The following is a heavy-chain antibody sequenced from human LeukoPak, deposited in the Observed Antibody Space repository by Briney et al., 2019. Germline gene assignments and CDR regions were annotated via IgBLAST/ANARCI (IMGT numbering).Heavy chain of an antibody. CDR3: ARRGYDSSGYYYLV. J-gene: IGHJ4*02. CDR2: IYYGGST. CDR1: GGSISSSSYY. Sequence: SETLSLTCTVSGGSISSSSYYWGWIRQPPGKGLEWIGSIYYGGSTYYNPSLKSRVTISVDTSKNQFSLKLSSVTAADTAVHYCARRGYDSSGYYYLVWGQGTLVTVSS. D-gene: IGHD3-22*01. V-gene: IGHV4-39*01.